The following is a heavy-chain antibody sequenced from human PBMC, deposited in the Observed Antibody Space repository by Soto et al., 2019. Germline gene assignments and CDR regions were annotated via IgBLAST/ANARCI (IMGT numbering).Heavy chain of an antibody. CDR1: GYSFTSFC. CDR3: ARYLEDGFHYWFDP. D-gene: IGHD2-15*01. CDR2: IWPGDSDT. J-gene: IGHJ5*02. V-gene: IGHV5-51*01. Sequence: GESLKISCQVSGYSFTSFCIALVLQRPGKGLEWMGIIWPGDSDTRYGPSFQGQVTISADKSITTAYLQWRSLKASDTAMYFCARYLEDGFHYWFDPWGQGTQVTVSS.